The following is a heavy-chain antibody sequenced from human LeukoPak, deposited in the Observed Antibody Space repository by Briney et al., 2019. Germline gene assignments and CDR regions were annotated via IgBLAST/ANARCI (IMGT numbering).Heavy chain of an antibody. J-gene: IGHJ4*02. CDR2: IYYSGST. CDR1: GGSISSYS. Sequence: PSETLSLTCTVFGGSISSYSWSWIRQPPGKGLEWIGYIYYSGSTNYNPSLKSRVTISIDTSKNQFSLKLSSVTAADTAVYYCATHPPKLCTGGSCSDYWGQGTLVTVSS. CDR3: ATHPPKLCTGGSCSDY. V-gene: IGHV4-59*01. D-gene: IGHD2-15*01.